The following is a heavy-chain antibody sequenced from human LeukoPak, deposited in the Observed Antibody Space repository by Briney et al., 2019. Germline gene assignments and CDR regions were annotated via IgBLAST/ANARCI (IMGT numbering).Heavy chain of an antibody. V-gene: IGHV1-24*01. D-gene: IGHD2-15*01. Sequence: ASVKVSCKVSGYTLTELSMHWVRQAPGKGLEWMGGFDPEDGETIYAQKFQGRVTMTEDTSTDTAYMELSSLRSEDTAVYYCARGTYCSGGSCYPGPTYYYGMDVWGQGTTVTVSS. CDR1: GYTLTELS. CDR2: FDPEDGET. J-gene: IGHJ6*02. CDR3: ARGTYCSGGSCYPGPTYYYGMDV.